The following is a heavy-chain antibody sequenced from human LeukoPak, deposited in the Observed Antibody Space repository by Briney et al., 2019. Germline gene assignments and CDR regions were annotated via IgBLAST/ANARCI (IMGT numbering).Heavy chain of an antibody. V-gene: IGHV3-7*01. CDR1: GFTFSSYW. Sequence: GRSLRLSCAASGFTFSSYWMSWVRQAPGKGLEWVANIKQDGSEKYYVDSVKGRFTISRDNAKNSLYLQMNSLRAEDTAVYYCARGEYSSSSLYFDYWGQGTLVTVSS. J-gene: IGHJ4*02. CDR2: IKQDGSEK. D-gene: IGHD6-6*01. CDR3: ARGEYSSSSLYFDY.